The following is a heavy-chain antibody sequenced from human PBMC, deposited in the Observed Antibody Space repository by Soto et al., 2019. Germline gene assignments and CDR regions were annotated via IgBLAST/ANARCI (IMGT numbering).Heavy chain of an antibody. CDR3: ARGGSYLDY. Sequence: PGGSLRLSCAASVFTFSGYSMTWVRQAPGKGLEWVSSITSSSGHIYYTDSVKGRFTISRDNAKNSLYLQMNSLRAEDTAVYYCARGGSYLDYWGQGTLVTVSS. J-gene: IGHJ4*02. D-gene: IGHD3-16*01. CDR1: VFTFSGYS. CDR2: ITSSSGHI. V-gene: IGHV3-21*01.